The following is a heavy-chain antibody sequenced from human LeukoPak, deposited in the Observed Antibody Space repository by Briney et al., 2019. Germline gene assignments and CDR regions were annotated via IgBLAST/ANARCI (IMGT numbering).Heavy chain of an antibody. J-gene: IGHJ4*02. CDR3: ARLISGSPADY. CDR2: IYHSGNT. V-gene: IGHV4-39*01. D-gene: IGHD1-26*01. Sequence: SETLSLTCTVSGGSISNSNYLWGWIRQPPGKGLEWIGSIYHSGNTYYNPSLKSRVTISVDTSKNQFSLKLNSMTAADTAVYYCARLISGSPADYWGQGTLVTVSS. CDR1: GGSISNSNYL.